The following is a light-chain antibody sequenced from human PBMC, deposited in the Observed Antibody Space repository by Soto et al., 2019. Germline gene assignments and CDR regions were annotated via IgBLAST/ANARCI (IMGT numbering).Light chain of an antibody. CDR2: STT. J-gene: IGKJ1*01. CDR3: LQDHDYPRT. V-gene: IGKV1-6*01. Sequence: AIQMTQSPTSLSASVGDRVIITCRASQDISKDLGWYQQKPGKAPKFLIYSTTSTQSGIPSTFSGSGFGTDFTHTISSLQPEDFATYYCLQDHDYPRTFGQGTKVEF. CDR1: QDISKD.